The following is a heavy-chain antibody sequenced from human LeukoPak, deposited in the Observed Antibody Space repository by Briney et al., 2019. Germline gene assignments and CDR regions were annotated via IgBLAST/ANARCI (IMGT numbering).Heavy chain of an antibody. Sequence: ASVKVSCKASGYTFTGYYMHWVRQDPGQGLEWMGWINPNSGGTNYAQKFQGRVTMTRDTSISTAYMELSRLRSDDTAVYYCARQWLVLSAFDIWGQGTMVTVSS. CDR1: GYTFTGYY. CDR2: INPNSGGT. V-gene: IGHV1-2*02. D-gene: IGHD6-19*01. CDR3: ARQWLVLSAFDI. J-gene: IGHJ3*02.